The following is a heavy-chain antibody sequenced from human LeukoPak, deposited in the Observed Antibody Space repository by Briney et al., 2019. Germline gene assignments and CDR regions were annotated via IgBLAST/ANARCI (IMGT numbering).Heavy chain of an antibody. CDR1: GGSISSYY. D-gene: IGHD2-2*01. Sequence: SETLSPTCTVSGGSISSYYWSWIRQPAGKGLEWIGRIYTSGSTNYNPSLKSRVTMSVDTSKNQVSLKLSSVTAADTAVSYCARDSAARKYYYYYYMDVWGQGTTVTVSS. CDR3: ARDSAARKYYYYYYMDV. CDR2: IYTSGST. V-gene: IGHV4-4*07. J-gene: IGHJ6*03.